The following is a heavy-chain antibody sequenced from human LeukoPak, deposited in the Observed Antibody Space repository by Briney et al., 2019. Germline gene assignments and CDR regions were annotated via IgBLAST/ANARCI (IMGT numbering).Heavy chain of an antibody. V-gene: IGHV4-59*01. J-gene: IGHJ6*03. CDR3: ARVRRLYYYYYMDV. CDR1: GGSISSYY. Sequence: SETLSLTCTVSGGSISSYYWSWIRQPPGKGLEWIGYIYYSGSTNYNPSLKSRATISVDTSKNQFSLKLSSVTAADTAVYYCARVRRLYYYYYMDVWGKGTTVTVSS. CDR2: IYYSGST. D-gene: IGHD6-25*01.